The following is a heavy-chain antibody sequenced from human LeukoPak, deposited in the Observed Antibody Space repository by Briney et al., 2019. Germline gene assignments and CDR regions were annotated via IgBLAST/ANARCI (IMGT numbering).Heavy chain of an antibody. V-gene: IGHV3-7*01. CDR1: GTTFTSAW. J-gene: IGHJ4*02. D-gene: IGHD5-18*01. CDR2: IRSDASYK. Sequence: PGGSLRLSCTASGTTFTSAWMSWVRQAPGKGLEWVATIRSDASYKHYVDSVRGRFTISRDNAKNSLYLEMSALRVEDTAVYYRADLGYTDCGQGTLVTVSS. CDR3: ADLGYTD.